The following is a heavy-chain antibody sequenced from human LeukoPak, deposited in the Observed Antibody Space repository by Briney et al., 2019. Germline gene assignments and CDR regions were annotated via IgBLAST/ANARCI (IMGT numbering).Heavy chain of an antibody. Sequence: GASVKVSCKASGGTFSSYAISWVRQAPGQGLEWMGGIIPIFGTANYAQKFQGRVTITADESTSTAYMELSSLRSEDTAVYYCARGSPAAIGEGYYYYYYMDVWGKGTTVTVSS. CDR1: GGTFSSYA. V-gene: IGHV1-69*13. J-gene: IGHJ6*03. D-gene: IGHD2-2*01. CDR3: ARGSPAAIGEGYYYYYYMDV. CDR2: IIPIFGTA.